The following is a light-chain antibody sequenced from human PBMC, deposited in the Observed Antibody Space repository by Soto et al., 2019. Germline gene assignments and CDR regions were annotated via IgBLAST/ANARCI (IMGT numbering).Light chain of an antibody. CDR2: GAS. V-gene: IGKV3D-15*01. J-gene: IGKJ1*01. Sequence: EIVMTQSPATLSVSPGETATLSCRASQSVSSDLAWYQQKPGRSPRLLIYGASTRATGIPARFSGSGSGTEFTLTITSLQSEDFAIYYCQQYNDWPPWTFGLGTKVEIK. CDR3: QQYNDWPPWT. CDR1: QSVSSD.